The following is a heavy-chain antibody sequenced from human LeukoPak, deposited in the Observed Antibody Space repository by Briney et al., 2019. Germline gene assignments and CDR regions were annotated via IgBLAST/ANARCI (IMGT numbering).Heavy chain of an antibody. CDR2: LWFDGNNK. CDR3: AKEGTPQVSTWYDL. CDR1: GFTFSSYG. D-gene: IGHD3-10*01. Sequence: LGRSLRLSCAASGFTFSSYGMHWVRQAPGKGLEWVAVLWFDGNNKYYADSVKGRFTISRDNSKNTLSLQMNSLRAEDTAVYYCAKEGTPQVSTWYDLWGQGTQVIVSS. J-gene: IGHJ5*02. V-gene: IGHV3-33*06.